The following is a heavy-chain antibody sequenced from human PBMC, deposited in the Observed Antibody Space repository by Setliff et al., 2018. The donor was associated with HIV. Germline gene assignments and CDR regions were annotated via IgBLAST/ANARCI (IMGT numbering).Heavy chain of an antibody. J-gene: IGHJ4*02. Sequence: SETLSLTCTVSGDSISIGYYYWTWIRQHPGKGLEWIGYIYYSGTTFYNPSLTSRRTISADRSKNLFSLNLSSVTAADTAVYYCARGGKYYYDSSGFYPFDYWGQGILVTVSS. CDR1: GDSISIGYYY. CDR3: ARGGKYYYDSSGFYPFDY. V-gene: IGHV4-31*03. CDR2: IYYSGTT. D-gene: IGHD3-22*01.